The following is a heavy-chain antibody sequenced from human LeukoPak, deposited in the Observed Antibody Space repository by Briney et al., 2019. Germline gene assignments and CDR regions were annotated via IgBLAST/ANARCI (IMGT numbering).Heavy chain of an antibody. Sequence: GGSLRLSCAASGFTFSDYYMSWIRQAPGKGLEWVSYISSSGSTIYYADSVKGRFTISRDNAKNSLYLQMNSLRAEDTAVYYCARLISRYYDISTTNWFDPWGQGTLVTVSS. CDR3: ARLISRYYDISTTNWFDP. V-gene: IGHV3-11*04. CDR2: ISSSGSTI. J-gene: IGHJ5*02. CDR1: GFTFSDYY. D-gene: IGHD3-9*01.